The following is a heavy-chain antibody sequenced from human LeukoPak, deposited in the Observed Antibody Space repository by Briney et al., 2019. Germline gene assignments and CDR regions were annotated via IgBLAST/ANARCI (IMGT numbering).Heavy chain of an antibody. CDR3: ARVSYWYFDL. CDR2: INHSGST. V-gene: IGHV4-34*01. CDR1: GGSFSGYY. Sequence: SETLSLTPALYGGSFSGYYWSGIRPPPRKGLEWIGEINHSGSTNYNPSRKSRVTISVDTSKNQFSLKLSSVTAADTAVYYCARVSYWYFDLWGGGTLVTVSS. J-gene: IGHJ2*01.